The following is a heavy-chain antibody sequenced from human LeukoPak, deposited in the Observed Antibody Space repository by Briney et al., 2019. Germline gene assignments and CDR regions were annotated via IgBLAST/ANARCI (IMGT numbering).Heavy chain of an antibody. CDR2: ISASGST. V-gene: IGHV4-4*07. CDR3: ARESSGYYSEYDY. CDR1: GGSISSYY. D-gene: IGHD3-22*01. J-gene: IGHJ4*02. Sequence: SETLSLTCTVSGGSISSYYWTWIRQPAGKGLEWIGRISASGSTNYNPSLKSRVTISVDTPKNQFSLKLSSVTAADTAVYYCARESSGYYSEYDYWGQGTLVTVSS.